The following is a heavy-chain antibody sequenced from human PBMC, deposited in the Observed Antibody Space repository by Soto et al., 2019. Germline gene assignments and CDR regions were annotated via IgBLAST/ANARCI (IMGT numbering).Heavy chain of an antibody. D-gene: IGHD6-13*01. CDR1: GYTFTSYD. J-gene: IGHJ6*03. CDR2: MNPNSGNT. CDR3: ATRIAAAGEYYYYMDV. V-gene: IGHV1-8*01. Sequence: ALVKVSCKASGYTFTSYDINWVRQATGQGLEWMGWMNPNSGNTGYAQKFQGRVTMTRNTSISTAYMELSSLRSEDTAVYYCATRIAAAGEYYYYMDVWGKGTTVTVSS.